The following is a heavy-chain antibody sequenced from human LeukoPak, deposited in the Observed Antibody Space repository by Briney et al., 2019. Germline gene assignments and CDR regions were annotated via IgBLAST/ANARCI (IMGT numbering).Heavy chain of an antibody. CDR1: GYTLTELS. CDR2: FDPEDGET. Sequence: ASVKVSCKVSGYTLTELSLHWVRQAPGKGLEWMGGFDPEDGETIYAQKFQGGVTMTEDTSTDTAYMELSSLRSEDTAVYYCATSKRIAGPSPFDYWGQGTLVTVSS. J-gene: IGHJ4*02. V-gene: IGHV1-24*01. CDR3: ATSKRIAGPSPFDY. D-gene: IGHD6-13*01.